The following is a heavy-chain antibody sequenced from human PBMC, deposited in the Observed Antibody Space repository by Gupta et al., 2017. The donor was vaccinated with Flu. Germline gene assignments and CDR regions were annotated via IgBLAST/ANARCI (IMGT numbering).Heavy chain of an antibody. D-gene: IGHD3-10*01. V-gene: IGHV4-59*09. J-gene: IGHJ5*02. Sequence: SGTTNYNPSLKSRVTMSLDTSRNQFSLQLTSVTAADTAVYYCARGDTYYKNRFATWGQGTLVTVSS. CDR3: ARGDTYYKNRFAT. CDR2: SGTT.